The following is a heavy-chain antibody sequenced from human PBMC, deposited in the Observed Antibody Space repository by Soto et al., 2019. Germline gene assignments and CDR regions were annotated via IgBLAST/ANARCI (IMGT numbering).Heavy chain of an antibody. CDR2: ISESSSNT. CDR3: AKKAYDFDS. CDR1: GLTFSRHA. Sequence: EVQLLESGGGLVQPGGSLRLSCAASGLTFSRHAMAWVRQAPGKGLEWLASISESSSNTYYADSVKGRSTISKVNSKNMLYLPMNSLRDEDTAVYSWAKKAYDFDSWGQGTLVIVSS. V-gene: IGHV3-23*01. D-gene: IGHD1-1*01. J-gene: IGHJ5*01.